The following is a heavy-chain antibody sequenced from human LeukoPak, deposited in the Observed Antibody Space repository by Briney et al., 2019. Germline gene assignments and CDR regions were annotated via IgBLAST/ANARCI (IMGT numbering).Heavy chain of an antibody. CDR1: GFTFSDYA. V-gene: IGHV3-23*01. CDR3: AKDPVWGSYRIYYFDY. Sequence: GGSLRLSCAASGFTFSDYAMSWVRQAPGKGLEWVSAISGSGISTYYSDSVKGRFTISRDNSKNTLYLQMNSLRAEDTAVYYCAKDPVWGSYRIYYFDYWGQGTLVTVSS. J-gene: IGHJ4*02. D-gene: IGHD3-16*02. CDR2: ISGSGIST.